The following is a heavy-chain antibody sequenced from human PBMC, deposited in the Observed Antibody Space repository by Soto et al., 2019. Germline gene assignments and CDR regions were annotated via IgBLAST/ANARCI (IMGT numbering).Heavy chain of an antibody. CDR3: ASHYDMWSGYLSPVDY. J-gene: IGHJ4*02. CDR2: IDTSGTKI. CDR1: GYTFSDYY. V-gene: IGHV3-11*01. D-gene: IGHD3-3*01. Sequence: PGGSLRLSCAASGYTFSDYYMSWIRQAPGKGLEWISYIDTSGTKIYYADSVKGRFTIPRDNAKNSLYLEMNSLRDEDTAVFFCASHYDMWSGYLSPVDYWGQGTLVTVSS.